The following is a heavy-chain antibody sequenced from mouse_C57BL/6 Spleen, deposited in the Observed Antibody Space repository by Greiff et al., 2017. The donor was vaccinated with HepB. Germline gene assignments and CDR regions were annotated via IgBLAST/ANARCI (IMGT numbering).Heavy chain of an antibody. Sequence: EVNVVESGGGLVKPGGSLKLSCAASGFTFSDYGMHWVRQAPEKGLEWVAYISSGSSTIYYADTVKGRFTISRDNAKNTLVLQRTSLRSEDTAMYYCARWLDAMDYWGQGTSVTVSS. J-gene: IGHJ4*01. CDR2: ISSGSSTI. CDR1: GFTFSDYG. V-gene: IGHV5-17*01. D-gene: IGHD2-2*01. CDR3: ARWLDAMDY.